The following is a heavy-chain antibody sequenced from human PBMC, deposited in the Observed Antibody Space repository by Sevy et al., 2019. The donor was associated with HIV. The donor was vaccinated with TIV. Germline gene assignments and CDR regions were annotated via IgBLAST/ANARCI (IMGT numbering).Heavy chain of an antibody. J-gene: IGHJ4*02. Sequence: SENLSLTCTVSGGSISSYYWSWIRQPPGKGLEWIGYIYYSGSTNYNSSLKSRVTISVDMSKNQFSLKLSSVTAADTAVYYCARGQYYDSSVYYYGGYYFDYWGQGTLVTVSS. CDR2: IYYSGST. CDR1: GGSISSYY. D-gene: IGHD3-22*01. V-gene: IGHV4-59*01. CDR3: ARGQYYDSSVYYYGGYYFDY.